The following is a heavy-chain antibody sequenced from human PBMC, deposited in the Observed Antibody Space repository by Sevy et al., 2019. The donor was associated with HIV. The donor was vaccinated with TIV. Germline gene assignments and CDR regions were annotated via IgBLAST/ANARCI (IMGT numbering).Heavy chain of an antibody. V-gene: IGHV3-53*01. D-gene: IGHD3-16*01. Sequence: GGSLRLSCAVSGFTVSDNYMNWVRQAPGKGLEWVSIIYIAGRKYYADSVRGRFTISRDKAKNTLYLQMNSLRGEDTAVYDCVGGDLVLGEDNYYGMDVWGQGTTVTVSS. CDR3: VGGDLVLGEDNYYGMDV. CDR1: GFTVSDNY. CDR2: IYIAGRK. J-gene: IGHJ6*02.